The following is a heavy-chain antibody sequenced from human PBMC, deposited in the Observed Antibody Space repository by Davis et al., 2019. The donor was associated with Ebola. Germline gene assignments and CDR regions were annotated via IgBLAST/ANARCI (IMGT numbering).Heavy chain of an antibody. J-gene: IGHJ6*04. CDR2: ININTGNP. D-gene: IGHD2-2*01. CDR1: GYSFTTYG. V-gene: IGHV7-4-1*02. Sequence: AASVTVSCKASGYSFTTYGMHWVRQAPGQGLEWMGWININTGNPTYAQGFTGRFVFSLDTSVSTAYPQITSLKAEDTAVYYCARSSYTWYFSGMDVWGKGTTVTVSS. CDR3: ARSSYTWYFSGMDV.